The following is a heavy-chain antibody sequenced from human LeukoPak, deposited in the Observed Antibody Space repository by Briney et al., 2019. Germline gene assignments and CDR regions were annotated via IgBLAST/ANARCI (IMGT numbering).Heavy chain of an antibody. D-gene: IGHD3-10*01. J-gene: IGHJ4*02. CDR2: IRSKVYGGTT. Sequence: GGSLRLSCTASGFTFGDYGMGWVRQAPGKGLEWVGFIRSKVYGGTTEYAASVKDRFTISREDSKSIAYLQVNSLKTEDTAVYYCTGSFGELSFFAHWGQGTLVTVSS. V-gene: IGHV3-49*04. CDR3: TGSFGELSFFAH. CDR1: GFTFGDYG.